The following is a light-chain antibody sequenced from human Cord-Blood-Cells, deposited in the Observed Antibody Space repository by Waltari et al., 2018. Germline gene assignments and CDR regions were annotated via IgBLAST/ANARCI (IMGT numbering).Light chain of an antibody. J-gene: IGKJ2*01. CDR3: QRYYSYPYP. CDR1: QGISSY. CDR2: AAS. V-gene: IGKV1-8*01. Sequence: AIRITQSPSSLSASTGDRVTITCRASQGISSYLAWYQQKPGKAPKLLIYAASTLQSGVPSRFSGSGSGTDFTLTISCLQSEDFATYYCQRYYSYPYPFGQGTKLEIK.